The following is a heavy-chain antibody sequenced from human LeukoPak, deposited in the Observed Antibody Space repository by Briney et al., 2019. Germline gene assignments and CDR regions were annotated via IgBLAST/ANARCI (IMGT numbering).Heavy chain of an antibody. CDR1: GGSISSSSYY. Sequence: SETLSLTCTVSGGSISSSSYYWGWIRQPPRKGLEWIGNIYYSGSTYYSPSLKSRVTISVDTSKNQFSLKLSSVTAADTAVYYCARGARYFYGSGSYYKIRYYYMDVWGKGTTVTISS. CDR3: ARGARYFYGSGSYYKIRYYYMDV. CDR2: IYYSGST. D-gene: IGHD3-10*01. V-gene: IGHV4-39*07. J-gene: IGHJ6*03.